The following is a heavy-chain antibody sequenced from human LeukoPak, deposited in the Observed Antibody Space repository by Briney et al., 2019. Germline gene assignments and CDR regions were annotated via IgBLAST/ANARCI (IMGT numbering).Heavy chain of an antibody. CDR2: IYYTGNT. Sequence: SETLSLTCTVSGGSISSYYWSWIRQPPGQGLEYIGYIYYTGNTNYNPSLKSRVTMSIDTSKNQLSLKLSSVTAADTAVYYCARVDNGSSGWYSGRFDPWGQGTLVTVSS. D-gene: IGHD6-19*01. CDR1: GGSISSYY. CDR3: ARVDNGSSGWYSGRFDP. V-gene: IGHV4-59*01. J-gene: IGHJ5*02.